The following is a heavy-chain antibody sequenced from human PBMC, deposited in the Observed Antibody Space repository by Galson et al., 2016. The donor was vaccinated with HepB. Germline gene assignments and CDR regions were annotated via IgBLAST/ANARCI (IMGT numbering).Heavy chain of an antibody. V-gene: IGHV4-59*01. J-gene: IGHJ2*01. D-gene: IGHD3-10*01. CDR2: IYYSGST. Sequence: SETLSLTCSVSGVSIRSYFWSWIRQPPGKGLEWIGYIYYSGSTNYNPSLKRRVTMSVDTSKNQFSLKLSSVTAADTAVYYCARDRGTRGTFDLWGRGTLVTVSS. CDR1: GVSIRSYF. CDR3: ARDRGTRGTFDL.